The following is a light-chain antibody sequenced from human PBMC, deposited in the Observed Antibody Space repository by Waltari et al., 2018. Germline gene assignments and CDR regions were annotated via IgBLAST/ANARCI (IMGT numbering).Light chain of an antibody. CDR3: SSYTGSNSFV. V-gene: IGLV2-8*01. CDR2: EVS. CDR1: NSDVGGYNY. Sequence: QSALTQPPSASGSLGQSVAISCPGTNSDVGGYNYVSWYQHPPGKAPKPMIHEVSKRPSGVPDRFSGSKSGNTASLTVSGLQAEDEADYYCSSYTGSNSFVFGTGTKVTVL. J-gene: IGLJ1*01.